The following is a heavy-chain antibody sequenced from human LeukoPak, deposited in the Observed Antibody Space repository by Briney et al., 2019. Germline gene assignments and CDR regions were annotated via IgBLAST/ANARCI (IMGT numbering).Heavy chain of an antibody. CDR3: ARVMYDFSTFTLSY. V-gene: IGHV3-74*01. Sequence: GGSLRLSCAASGFTFSNYWMHWVRQAPGKGLVWVSRIKTDGSSTTYADSVKGRFTISRDNAKNTLYLQMDSLRAEDTAVHYCARVMYDFSTFTLSYWGRGTLVTVSS. J-gene: IGHJ4*02. CDR2: IKTDGSST. CDR1: GFTFSNYW. D-gene: IGHD3/OR15-3a*01.